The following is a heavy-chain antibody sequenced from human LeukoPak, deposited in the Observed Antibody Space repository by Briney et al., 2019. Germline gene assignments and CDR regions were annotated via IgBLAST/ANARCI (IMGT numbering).Heavy chain of an antibody. CDR2: ISAYNGNT. V-gene: IGHV1-18*01. J-gene: IGHJ6*03. CDR1: GYTFTSYG. D-gene: IGHD1-14*01. Sequence: ASVKVSCKASGYTFTSYGISWVRQAPGQGLEWMGWISAYNGNTNYAQKLQGRVTMTTDTSTSTAYMELRSLRSDDTAVYYRARVTGSPPYYYYYYMDVWGKGTTVTVSS. CDR3: ARVTGSPPYYYYYYMDV.